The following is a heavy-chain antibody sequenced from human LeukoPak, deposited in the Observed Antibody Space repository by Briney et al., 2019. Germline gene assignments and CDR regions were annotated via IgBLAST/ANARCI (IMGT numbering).Heavy chain of an antibody. CDR2: INSDGSTT. J-gene: IGHJ4*02. V-gene: IGHV3-74*01. Sequence: PGGSLRLSCAASGFTFSSSWMNWVRHAPGKGLVWVSSINSDGSTTNYAESVKGRFTISRDNAKNTLSLQMKSLGGEDTAVYYCARGNYDGKGYWGQGTLITVSS. D-gene: IGHD3-16*01. CDR1: GFTFSSSW. CDR3: ARGNYDGKGY.